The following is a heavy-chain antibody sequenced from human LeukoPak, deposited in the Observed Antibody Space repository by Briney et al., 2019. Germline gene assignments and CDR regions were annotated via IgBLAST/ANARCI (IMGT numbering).Heavy chain of an antibody. CDR2: IKQDGSEK. D-gene: IGHD5-18*01. J-gene: IGHJ4*02. Sequence: GGSLRLSCAASGFTFSSSDIHWVRQAPGKGLEWVANIKQDGSEKYYVDSVKGRFTISRDNAKNSLYLQMNSLRAEDTAVYYCARDKAHSYGYFDYWGQGILVTVSS. CDR1: GFTFSSSD. V-gene: IGHV3-7*01. CDR3: ARDKAHSYGYFDY.